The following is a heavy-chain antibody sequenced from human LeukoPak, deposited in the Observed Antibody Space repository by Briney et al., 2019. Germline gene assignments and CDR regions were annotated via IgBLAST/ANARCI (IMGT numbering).Heavy chain of an antibody. CDR1: GYTFTSYD. V-gene: IGHV1-8*01. J-gene: IGHJ4*02. CDR3: ARGRYYDPTLFDY. Sequence: ASVKVSCKASGYTFTSYDINWVRQATGQGLEWMGWMNPNSGNTGYAQKSQGRVTMTRNTSISTAYMELSSLRSEDTAVYYCARGRYYDPTLFDYWGQGTLVTVSS. D-gene: IGHD3-22*01. CDR2: MNPNSGNT.